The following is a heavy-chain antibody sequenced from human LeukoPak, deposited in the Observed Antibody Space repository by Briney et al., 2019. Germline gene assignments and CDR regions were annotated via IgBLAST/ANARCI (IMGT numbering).Heavy chain of an antibody. CDR2: IYHSGIT. V-gene: IGHV4-38-2*02. Sequence: SETLSPTCTVSGYSISSGNYWGWIRQPPGKGPEWIGSIYHSGITYYNPSLKSRVSISVDTSKNQFSLRPSSVTAADTAEYYCARDGDFYYFDYWGQGTQVTVSS. CDR3: ARDGDFYYFDY. CDR1: GYSISSGNY. J-gene: IGHJ4*02.